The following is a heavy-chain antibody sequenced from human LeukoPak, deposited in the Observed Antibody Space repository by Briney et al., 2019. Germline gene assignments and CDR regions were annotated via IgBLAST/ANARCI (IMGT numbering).Heavy chain of an antibody. D-gene: IGHD4-17*01. CDR2: INWNGGSI. J-gene: IGHJ4*02. Sequence: GGSLRLSCAASGFTFDDYGMSWVRQAPGKGLEWVSGINWNGGSIGYADSVKGRFTISRDNAKNSLYLQMNSLRAEDTALYYCAKDIGGDYVVGYFDYWGQGTLVTVSS. CDR3: AKDIGGDYVVGYFDY. V-gene: IGHV3-20*04. CDR1: GFTFDDYG.